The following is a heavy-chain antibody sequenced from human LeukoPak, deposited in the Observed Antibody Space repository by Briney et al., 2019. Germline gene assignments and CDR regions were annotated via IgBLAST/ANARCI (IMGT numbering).Heavy chain of an antibody. V-gene: IGHV3-7*01. CDR1: GFTFSNDW. CDR2: INQDESKK. CDR3: ARDHAYRADY. D-gene: IGHD2-2*01. Sequence: GGSLRLSCAASGFTFSNDWMCWVRQAPEKGLEWVANINQDESKKYYADSVKGRFTISRDNAKNSLYLQMSSLTAEDTAIYYCARDHAYRADYWGQGTLVTVSS. J-gene: IGHJ4*02.